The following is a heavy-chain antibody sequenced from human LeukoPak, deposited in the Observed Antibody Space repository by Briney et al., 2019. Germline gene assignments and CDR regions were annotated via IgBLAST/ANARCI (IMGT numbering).Heavy chain of an antibody. Sequence: PGGSLRLSCAASGFTFSGYAMTWVRQAPGKGLEWVSSIGIGGSTDYNASVRGRFTISRDNSRNPLYLQMSCLQEEDTAVEYCVKRYYYDKSRFTRDVAASSGLGSLVTASS. J-gene: IGHJ5*02. CDR2: IGIGGST. CDR3: VKRYYYDKSRFTRDVAAS. D-gene: IGHD3-22*01. CDR1: GFTFSGYA. V-gene: IGHV3-23*01.